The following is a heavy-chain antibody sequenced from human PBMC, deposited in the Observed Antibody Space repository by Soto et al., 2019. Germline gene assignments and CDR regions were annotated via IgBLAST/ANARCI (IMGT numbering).Heavy chain of an antibody. CDR1: GFNFSNHW. CDR2: IKTDGSYT. V-gene: IGHV3-74*01. D-gene: IGHD5-12*01. J-gene: IGHJ4*02. Sequence: EVQLVESGGGLVQPGGSLRLSCAASGFNFSNHWMHWVRQAPGKGLVWVSRIKTDGSYTNYADSVKGRFTISRDTAKNTLYLQLNSLRADDTVVYYCVRSPYSGWVDYCCQGTLVTVS. CDR3: VRSPYSGWVDY.